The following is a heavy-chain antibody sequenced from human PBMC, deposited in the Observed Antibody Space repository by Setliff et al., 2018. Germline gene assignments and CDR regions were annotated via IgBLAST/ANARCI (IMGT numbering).Heavy chain of an antibody. V-gene: IGHV4-59*01. CDR2: MCYSGST. CDR3: ARLSWNGLRYFGLDV. Sequence: PSETLSLTCAVYGGSMSTNYWSWIRQSPGKGLEWIGYMCYSGSTIYNPSLKSRVTISVDTSTNQFSLKLTSVTAADTAVYYCARLSWNGLRYFGLDVWGQGTTVTVSS. D-gene: IGHD3-3*01. CDR1: GGSMSTNY. J-gene: IGHJ6*02.